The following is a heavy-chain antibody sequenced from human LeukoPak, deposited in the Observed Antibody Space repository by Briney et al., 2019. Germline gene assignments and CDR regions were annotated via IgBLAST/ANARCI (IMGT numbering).Heavy chain of an antibody. CDR3: ASQPAVIDLDC. CDR2: ISSASNTI. J-gene: IGHJ4*02. V-gene: IGHV3-48*01. D-gene: IGHD2/OR15-2a*01. CDR1: GFTFSSYS. Sequence: PGGSLRLSCAASGFTFSSYSMNWVRQAPGKGLEWVSYISSASNTIYYADSVKGRFTISRDNAKNSLYLQMSSLRVEDTAVYYCASQPAVIDLDCWGQGTLVTVSS.